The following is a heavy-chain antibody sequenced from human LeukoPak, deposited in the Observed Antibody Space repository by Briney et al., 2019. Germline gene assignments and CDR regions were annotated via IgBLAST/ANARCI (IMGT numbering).Heavy chain of an antibody. CDR3: ATSSGNIDY. V-gene: IGHV3-23*01. CDR2: ISGSGRST. Sequence: GGSLRLSCAASGFTFSSYAMNWVRQAPGKGLEWVSAISGSGRSTYYADSVKGRFTISRDNSKNTLYLQINSLRAEDTAVYYCATSSGNIDYWGQGTLVTVSS. J-gene: IGHJ4*02. CDR1: GFTFSSYA. D-gene: IGHD3-10*01.